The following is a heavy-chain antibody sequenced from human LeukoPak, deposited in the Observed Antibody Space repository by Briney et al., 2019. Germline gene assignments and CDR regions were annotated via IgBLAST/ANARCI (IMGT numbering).Heavy chain of an antibody. CDR3: ARGPSVGAHFDY. V-gene: IGHV4-4*02. J-gene: IGHJ4*02. Sequence: SGTLSLTCAVSGGSINNNNWWSWVRQPPGKGLEWIGEIYHSGSTNYNPSLKSRVTISVDKSKNQFSLNLNSVTAADTAVYYCARGPSVGAHFDYWGQGTLVTVSS. CDR1: GGSINNNNW. D-gene: IGHD1-26*01. CDR2: IYHSGST.